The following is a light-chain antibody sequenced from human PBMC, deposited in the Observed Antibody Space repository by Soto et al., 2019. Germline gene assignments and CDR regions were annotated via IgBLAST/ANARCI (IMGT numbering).Light chain of an antibody. CDR3: QSYDSSLSGWV. CDR1: SSNIGAGSD. J-gene: IGLJ3*02. V-gene: IGLV1-40*01. Sequence: QSVLTQPPSVSGAPGQRVTISCTGSSSNIGAGSDVHWYQQLPGTAPKLLIYENNNRPSGVPDRFSGSESGTSASLAVTGLRAEDGAEYYCQSYDSSLSGWVFGGGTKLTVL. CDR2: ENN.